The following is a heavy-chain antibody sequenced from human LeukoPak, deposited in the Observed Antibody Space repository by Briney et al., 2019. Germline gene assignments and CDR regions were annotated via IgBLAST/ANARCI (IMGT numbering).Heavy chain of an antibody. V-gene: IGHV4-59*01. D-gene: IGHD1-26*01. J-gene: IGHJ5*02. CDR3: ARGSVRWDLRWFDP. CDR1: GGSISSYF. CDR2: IYYTGTT. Sequence: SETLSLTCTVSGGSISSYFWSWIRQPPGKELESIGYIYYTGTTNYNPSLKSRVTISLDTSKNQFPLRLRSVTAADTAIYYCARGSVRWDLRWFDPWGQGTLVTVSS.